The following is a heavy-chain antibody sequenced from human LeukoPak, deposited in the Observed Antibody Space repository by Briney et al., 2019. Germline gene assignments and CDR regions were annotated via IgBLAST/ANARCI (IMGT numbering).Heavy chain of an antibody. CDR3: ARALRSYCSSTSCYSHFDY. D-gene: IGHD2-2*02. CDR1: GGSFSGYY. Sequence: SETLSLTCAVYGGSFSGYYWSWIRQPPGKGLEWIGEINHSGSTNYNPSPKSRVTISVDTSKNQFSLKLSSVTAADTAVYYCARALRSYCSSTSCYSHFDYWGQGTLVTVSS. J-gene: IGHJ4*02. V-gene: IGHV4-34*01. CDR2: INHSGST.